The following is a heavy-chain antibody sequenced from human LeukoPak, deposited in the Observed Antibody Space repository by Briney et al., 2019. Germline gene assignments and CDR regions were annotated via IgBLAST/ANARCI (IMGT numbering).Heavy chain of an antibody. CDR3: AKAPVTTCRGAYCYPFDY. CDR1: GFTLSSYA. CDR2: ISDSGNI. D-gene: IGHD2-21*01. Sequence: GGSLRLSCAASGFTLSSYAMSWVRQAPGKGLEWVSAISDSGNIYHADSVKGRFTISRDSSKNTLFLQMNRLRPEDAAVYYCAKAPVTTCRGAYCYPFDYWGQGTLVTVSS. V-gene: IGHV3-23*01. J-gene: IGHJ4*02.